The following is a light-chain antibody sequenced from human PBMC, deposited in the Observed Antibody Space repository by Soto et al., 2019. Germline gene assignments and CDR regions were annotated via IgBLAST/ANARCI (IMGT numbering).Light chain of an antibody. CDR2: RNN. V-gene: IGLV1-47*01. CDR3: AAWDDSLSGPGV. Sequence: QAVVTQPPSASGTPGQRVTISCSGSSSNIGSNYVYWYQQLPGTAPKLLIYRNNQRPSGVPDRFSGSKSGTSASLAISGLRSEDEADYYCAAWDDSLSGPGVFGGGTQLTVL. J-gene: IGLJ2*01. CDR1: SSNIGSNY.